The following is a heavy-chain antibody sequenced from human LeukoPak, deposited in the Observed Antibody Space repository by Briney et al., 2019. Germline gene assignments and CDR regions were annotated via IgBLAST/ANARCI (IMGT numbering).Heavy chain of an antibody. J-gene: IGHJ6*03. CDR1: GGSISSYY. CDR2: IYYSGST. CDR3: ARARPFGVYYMDV. Sequence: SEALSLTCTVSGGSISSYYWSWIRQPPGKGLEWIGYIYYSGSTNYNPSLKSRVTISVDTSKYQFSLKLSSVTAADTAVYYCARARPFGVYYMDVWGKGTTVTVSS. D-gene: IGHD3-3*01. V-gene: IGHV4-59*08.